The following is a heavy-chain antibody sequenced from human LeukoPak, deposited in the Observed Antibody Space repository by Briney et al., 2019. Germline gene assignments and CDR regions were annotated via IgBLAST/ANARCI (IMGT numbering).Heavy chain of an antibody. D-gene: IGHD5-18*01. CDR3: AKDRSGGYSYGYWFDP. Sequence: GGSLRLSCAASGFTFSSYAMSWVRQAPGKGLEWVSAISGSGGSTYYADSVKGRFTVSRDNSKNTLYLQMNSLRAEDTAVYYCAKDRSGGYSYGYWFDPWGQGTLVTDSS. CDR2: ISGSGGST. V-gene: IGHV3-23*01. J-gene: IGHJ5*02. CDR1: GFTFSSYA.